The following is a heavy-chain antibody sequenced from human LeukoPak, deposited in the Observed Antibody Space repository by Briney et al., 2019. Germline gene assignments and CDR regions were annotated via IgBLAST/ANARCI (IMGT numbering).Heavy chain of an antibody. CDR2: ISSSSSYI. D-gene: IGHD3-9*01. CDR1: GFTFSSYS. J-gene: IGHJ5*02. CDR3: ARGVKGVLRYFDWIPHNWFDP. Sequence: PGGSLRLSCAASGFTFSSYSMNWVRQALGKGLEWVSSISSSSSYIYYADSLKGRFTISRDNAKNSLYLQMNSLRAEDTAVYYCARGVKGVLRYFDWIPHNWFDPWGQGTLVTVSS. V-gene: IGHV3-21*01.